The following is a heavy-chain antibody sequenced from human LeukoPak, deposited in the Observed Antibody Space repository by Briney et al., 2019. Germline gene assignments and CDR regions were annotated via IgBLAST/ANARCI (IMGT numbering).Heavy chain of an antibody. CDR3: ARDGDIVVVVAATLSPYWFDP. V-gene: IGHV7-4-1*02. Sequence: ASVKVSCKASGYTFTSYAMNWVRQAPGQGLEWMGWINTNTGNPTYAQGFTGRFVFPLDTSVSTAYLQISSLKAEDTAVYYCARDGDIVVVVAATLSPYWFDPWGQGTLVTVSS. J-gene: IGHJ5*02. CDR2: INTNTGNP. D-gene: IGHD2-15*01. CDR1: GYTFTSYA.